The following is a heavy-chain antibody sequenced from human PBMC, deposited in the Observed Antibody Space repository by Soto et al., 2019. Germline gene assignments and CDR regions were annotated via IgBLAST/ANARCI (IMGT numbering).Heavy chain of an antibody. Sequence: VQLVQSGPEVKKPGASVKISCKTSGYTFINYVLSWVRQAPGQGLEWIGGVGAYSDITYYAQTLKGRVTMTTATSAGILYMELRVLTSYDTAVYYCSRVDQGMDVWGQGTKVTVS. CDR3: SRVDQGMDV. V-gene: IGHV1-18*01. CDR2: VGAYSDIT. D-gene: IGHD2-2*01. J-gene: IGHJ6*02. CDR1: GYTFINYV.